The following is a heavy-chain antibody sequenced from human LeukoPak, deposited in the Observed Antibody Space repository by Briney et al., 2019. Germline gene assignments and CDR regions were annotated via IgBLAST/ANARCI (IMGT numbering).Heavy chain of an antibody. D-gene: IGHD5-12*01. V-gene: IGHV4-39*07. CDR3: ANANCDYTNAFNI. CDR1: GGSISSSSYY. CDR2: IYYSGST. Sequence: PSETLSLTCTVSGGSISSSSYYWGWIRQPPGKGLEWIGSIYYSGSTYYNPSLKSRVTISVDTSKNQFSLKLSSVTAADTAVYYCANANCDYTNAFNIWGQGTMVTVSS. J-gene: IGHJ3*02.